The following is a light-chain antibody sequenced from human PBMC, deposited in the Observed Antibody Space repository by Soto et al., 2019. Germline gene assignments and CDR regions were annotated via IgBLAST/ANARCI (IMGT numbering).Light chain of an antibody. CDR2: EVF. V-gene: IGLV2-14*01. Sequence: QSALTQPPSASGSPGQSVTISCTGTSSDVGAYNYVSWYQQHPGRAPKLMIYEVFRRPSGISNRFSASKSGNTASLTISTLQAEDESDYYCSSYTTSNTVVFGGGTQLTVL. J-gene: IGLJ3*02. CDR3: SSYTTSNTVV. CDR1: SSDVGAYNY.